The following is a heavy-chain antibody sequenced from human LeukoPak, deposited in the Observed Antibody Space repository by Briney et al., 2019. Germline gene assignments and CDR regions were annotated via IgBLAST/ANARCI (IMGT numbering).Heavy chain of an antibody. Sequence: GGSLRLSCAASGFIFSNYWMTWVRQAPGKGLEWVSIISSGSSAIFSADALKGRFTISRDDAKNLLYLDMNSPRAEDTAVYYCARGHTAVTRHFDFWGQGTLVTVSS. CDR3: ARGHTAVTRHFDF. D-gene: IGHD4-17*01. V-gene: IGHV3-21*01. CDR1: GFIFSNYW. J-gene: IGHJ4*02. CDR2: ISSGSSAI.